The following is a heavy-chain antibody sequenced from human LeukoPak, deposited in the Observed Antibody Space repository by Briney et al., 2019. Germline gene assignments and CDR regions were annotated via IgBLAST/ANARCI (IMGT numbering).Heavy chain of an antibody. J-gene: IGHJ4*02. D-gene: IGHD3-22*01. CDR1: SGSIRSYY. Sequence: SETLSLTCTVSSGSIRSYYWSWIRQPPGKGLEWIGYIYYSGSANYNPSLKSRVTISVDTSKNQFSLKLSSVTAADTAVYYCYRGGVYYYDSSGLFDYWGQGTLVTVSS. CDR3: YRGGVYYYDSSGLFDY. V-gene: IGHV4-59*01. CDR2: IYYSGSA.